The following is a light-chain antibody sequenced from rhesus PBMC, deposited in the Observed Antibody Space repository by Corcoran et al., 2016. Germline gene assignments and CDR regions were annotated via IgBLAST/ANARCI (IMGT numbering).Light chain of an antibody. CDR3: QNSYGTPYS. Sequence: DIQMTQSPSSLSASVGDRVTITCRASENVNNYLHWYQQNPGKAPTLLIYAASTLQSGVPSRFSGSGSGTYYTFTIRSLQPEDVATYYCQNSYGTPYSFGQGTKVEIK. V-gene: IGKV1-74*01. J-gene: IGKJ2*01. CDR1: ENVNNY. CDR2: AAS.